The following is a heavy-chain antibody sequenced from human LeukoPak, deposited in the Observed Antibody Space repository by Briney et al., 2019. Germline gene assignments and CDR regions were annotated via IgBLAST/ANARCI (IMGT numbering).Heavy chain of an antibody. CDR3: AKAGRASCYDRLDF. D-gene: IGHD2-2*01. CDR1: GFTFSSYA. Sequence: GGSLRLSCAASGFTFSSYAMSWVRQAPGEGLEWVSCISRSDGSTYYAGSVKGRFTISRDSSKNTLYLQMNSLRVDDTAIYYCAKAGRASCYDRLDFWGQGTLVTASS. V-gene: IGHV3-23*01. J-gene: IGHJ4*02. CDR2: ISRSDGST.